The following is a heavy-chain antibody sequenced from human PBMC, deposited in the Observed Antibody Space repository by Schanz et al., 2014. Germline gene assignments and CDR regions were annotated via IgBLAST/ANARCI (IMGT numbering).Heavy chain of an antibody. CDR2: ISGSGGST. J-gene: IGHJ4*02. D-gene: IGHD1-1*01. CDR3: ARDRRNADLDY. Sequence: EVQLLESGGGLVEPGGSLRLSCAASGFSFSSYAMGWVRQARGKGLEWVSAISGSGGSTYYADSVKGRFTISRDNAKNSLYLEMNSLRAEDTDLYYCARDRRNADLDYWGQGTLVTVSS. V-gene: IGHV3-23*01. CDR1: GFSFSSYA.